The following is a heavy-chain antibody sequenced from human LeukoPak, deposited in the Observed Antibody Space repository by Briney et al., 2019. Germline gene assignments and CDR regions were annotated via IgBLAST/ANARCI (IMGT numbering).Heavy chain of an antibody. CDR3: ARSGNYGDFDH. CDR1: GFTFSDYY. Sequence: SGGSLRLSCEAPGFTFSDYYMKWIRQAPGEGLEWVSSVSSSGNIIQYADSVKGRFTISRDNAKNALCLQMNSLRVDDTAVYFCARSGNYGDFDHWGQGTLVTVSS. D-gene: IGHD4-17*01. CDR2: VSSSGNII. J-gene: IGHJ4*02. V-gene: IGHV3-11*01.